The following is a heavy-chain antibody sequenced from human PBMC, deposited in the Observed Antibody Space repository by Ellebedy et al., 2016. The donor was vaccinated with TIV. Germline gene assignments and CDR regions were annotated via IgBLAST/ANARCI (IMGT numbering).Heavy chain of an antibody. V-gene: IGHV4-34*01. J-gene: IGHJ4*02. Sequence: SETLSLTCAVYGGSFGGYYWSWIRQPPGKGLEWIGEITQSVRTNYNPSLKGRVTISVDTSKNQFSLRLSSVTAADTALDYCAEVRSGWYYFDYWGRGTPVTVSS. CDR2: ITQSVRT. D-gene: IGHD6-19*01. CDR1: GGSFGGYY. CDR3: AEVRSGWYYFDY.